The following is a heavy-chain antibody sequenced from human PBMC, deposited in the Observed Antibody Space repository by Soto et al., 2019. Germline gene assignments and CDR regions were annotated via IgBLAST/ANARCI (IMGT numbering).Heavy chain of an antibody. D-gene: IGHD2-15*01. Sequence: SETLSLTCTVSGGSISSRNYYWGWIRQPPGKGLEWIGNIFYSGTTYYNPSLTSRVTISVDTSREQFSLKLSSVTAADTAVYYCARRSCSGASCYQYTGFFDYWGQGTLVTVSS. CDR1: GGSISSRNYY. CDR2: IFYSGTT. V-gene: IGHV4-39*01. J-gene: IGHJ4*02. CDR3: ARRSCSGASCYQYTGFFDY.